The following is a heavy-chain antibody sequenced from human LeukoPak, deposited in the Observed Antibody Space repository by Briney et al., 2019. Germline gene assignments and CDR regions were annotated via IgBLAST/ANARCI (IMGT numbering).Heavy chain of an antibody. J-gene: IGHJ4*02. CDR3: AKDYSSGWQGFYYFDY. V-gene: IGHV3-9*01. Sequence: GRSLRLSCAASGFTFDDYAMHWVRQAPGKGLEWVSGISWNSGSTGYADSVKGRFTISRDNAKNSLYLQMNSLRAEDTALYYCAKDYSSGWQGFYYFDYWGQGTLVTVSS. D-gene: IGHD6-19*01. CDR1: GFTFDDYA. CDR2: ISWNSGST.